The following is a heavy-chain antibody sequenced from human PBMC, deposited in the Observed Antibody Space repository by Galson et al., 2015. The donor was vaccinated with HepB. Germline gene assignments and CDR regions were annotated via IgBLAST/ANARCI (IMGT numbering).Heavy chain of an antibody. J-gene: IGHJ6*02. CDR2: IIPIFGTA. Sequence: SVKVSCKASGGTFSSYAISWVRQAPGQGLEWMGGIIPIFGTANYAQKFQGRVTITADESTSTAYMELSSLRSEDTAVYYCARDFKVATTYYYYGMDVWGQGTTVTVSS. D-gene: IGHD5-12*01. CDR1: GGTFSSYA. V-gene: IGHV1-69*13. CDR3: ARDFKVATTYYYYGMDV.